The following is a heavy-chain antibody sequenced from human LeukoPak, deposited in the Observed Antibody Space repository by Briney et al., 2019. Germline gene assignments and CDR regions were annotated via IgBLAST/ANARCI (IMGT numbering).Heavy chain of an antibody. D-gene: IGHD3-22*01. Sequence: SETLSLTCAVYGGSFSGYYWSWIRQPPGKGLEWIGEINHSGSTNYNPSLKSRVTISVDTSKNQFSLKLSSVTAADTAVYYCARGRPGWLLRCFFDYWGQGTLATVSS. CDR1: GGSFSGYY. J-gene: IGHJ4*02. CDR3: ARGRPGWLLRCFFDY. V-gene: IGHV4-34*01. CDR2: INHSGST.